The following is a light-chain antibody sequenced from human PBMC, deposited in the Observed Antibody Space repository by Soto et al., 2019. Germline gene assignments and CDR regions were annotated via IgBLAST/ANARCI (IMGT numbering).Light chain of an antibody. CDR2: CND. Sequence: QSALTQPPSASGTPGQRVTISCSGSSSNIGTNYVYWYKQLPGTAHKLLIYCNDQRPSGVPDRLSGSKSGTSASLAISGLRSEDEADCYCATRDNSLSRWVFGGGTELTVL. J-gene: IGLJ3*02. CDR1: SSNIGTNY. V-gene: IGLV1-47*02. CDR3: ATRDNSLSRWV.